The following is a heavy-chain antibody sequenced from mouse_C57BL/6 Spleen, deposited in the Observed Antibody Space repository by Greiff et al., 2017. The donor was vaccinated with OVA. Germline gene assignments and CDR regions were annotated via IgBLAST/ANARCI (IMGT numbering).Heavy chain of an antibody. D-gene: IGHD1-1*01. J-gene: IGHJ2*01. CDR1: GYTFTSYW. V-gene: IGHV1-69*01. CDR2: IDPSDSYT. Sequence: QVQLQQSGAELVMPGASVKLSCKASGYTFTSYWMHWVKQRPGQGLEWIGEIDPSDSYTNYNQKFKGKSTLTVDKSSSTAYMQLSSLTSEDSAVYYCARGYYYGSSDYWGQGTTLTVSS. CDR3: ARGYYYGSSDY.